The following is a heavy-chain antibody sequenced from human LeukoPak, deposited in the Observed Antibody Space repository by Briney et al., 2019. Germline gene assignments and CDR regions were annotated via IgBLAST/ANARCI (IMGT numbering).Heavy chain of an antibody. CDR3: ARWGYDSSGFDY. Sequence: ASVKVSCKASGYTFTRYGISWVRQAPGQGLEWMGWIGAYKGNTHYAQKFQGRVTMTTDTSTSTAYMELRSLRSDDTAIYYCARWGYDSSGFDYWGQGTLVTVSS. CDR1: GYTFTRYG. J-gene: IGHJ4*02. CDR2: IGAYKGNT. V-gene: IGHV1-18*01. D-gene: IGHD3-22*01.